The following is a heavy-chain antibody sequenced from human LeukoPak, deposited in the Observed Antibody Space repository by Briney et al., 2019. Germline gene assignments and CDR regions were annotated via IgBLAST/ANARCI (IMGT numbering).Heavy chain of an antibody. V-gene: IGHV5-51*01. CDR1: GSRFTSYW. CDR3: AIQGAMVTGGFDY. Sequence: GGSLEISGRGSGSRFTSYWIGGVRQLPGKGLEGMGIIYPGDSDTRYRPSFQGQVTISADKSISTAYLQWSSLKASDTAMYYCAIQGAMVTGGFDYWGQGTLVTVSS. D-gene: IGHD5-18*01. J-gene: IGHJ4*02. CDR2: IYPGDSDT.